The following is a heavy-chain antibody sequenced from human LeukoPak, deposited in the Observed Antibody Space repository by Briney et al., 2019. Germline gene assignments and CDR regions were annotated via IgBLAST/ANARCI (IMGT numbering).Heavy chain of an antibody. Sequence: SVKVSCKASGGTFSSYAISWVRQAPGQGLEWMGGIIPIFGTANYAQKFQGRVTITADESTSTAYMELSSLRSEDTAVYYCARDRIAAARMDVWGQGTMVTVSS. CDR2: IIPIFGTA. CDR3: ARDRIAAARMDV. CDR1: GGTFSSYA. V-gene: IGHV1-69*13. J-gene: IGHJ6*02. D-gene: IGHD6-13*01.